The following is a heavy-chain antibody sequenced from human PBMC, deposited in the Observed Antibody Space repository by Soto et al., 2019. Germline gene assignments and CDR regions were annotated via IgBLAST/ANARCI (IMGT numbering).Heavy chain of an antibody. CDR3: ARDFLVAGTYDY. D-gene: IGHD6-19*01. CDR1: GGTFSSYA. CDR2: IIPIFGTA. Sequence: ASVKVSCKASGGTFSSYAISWVRQAPGQGLEWMGGIIPIFGTANYAQKFQGRVTITADKSTSTAYMELSSLRSEDTAVYYCARDFLVAGTYDYWGQGTLVTVSS. J-gene: IGHJ4*02. V-gene: IGHV1-69*06.